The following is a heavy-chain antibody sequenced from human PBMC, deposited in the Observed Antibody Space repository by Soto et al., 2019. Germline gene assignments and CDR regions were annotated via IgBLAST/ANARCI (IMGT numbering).Heavy chain of an antibody. D-gene: IGHD2-15*01. CDR3: SSATVVAATFDF. CDR1: GFAFRSYN. V-gene: IGHV3-21*01. Sequence: EVLLVESGGGLVKPGGSLTLSCAASGFAFRSYNMNWVRQAPGKGLEWVASISSGSSNIYYADSVKGRFTISRDNAKNSLFLQMDSLRAEASAVYYCSSATVVAATFDFWGQGTLVTVSS. CDR2: ISSGSSNI. J-gene: IGHJ4*02.